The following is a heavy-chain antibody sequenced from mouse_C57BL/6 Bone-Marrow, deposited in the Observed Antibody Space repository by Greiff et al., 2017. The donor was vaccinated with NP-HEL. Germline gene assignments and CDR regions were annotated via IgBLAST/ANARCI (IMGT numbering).Heavy chain of an antibody. V-gene: IGHV1-55*01. Sequence: QVQLKQSGAELVKPGASVKMSCKASGYTFTSYWITWVKQRPGQGLEWIGDIYPGSGSTNYNEKFKSKATLTVDTSSSTAYMQLSSLTSEDSAVYYCARAYYYGSTGHFDYWGQGTTLTVSS. CDR1: GYTFTSYW. CDR3: ARAYYYGSTGHFDY. CDR2: IYPGSGST. J-gene: IGHJ2*01. D-gene: IGHD1-1*01.